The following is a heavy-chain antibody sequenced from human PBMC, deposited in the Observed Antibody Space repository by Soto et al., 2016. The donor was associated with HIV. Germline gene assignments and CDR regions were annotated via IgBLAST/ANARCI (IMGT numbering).Heavy chain of an antibody. D-gene: IGHD3-16*01. Sequence: QVQLVQSGAEVQKPGASVKVSCKASGYTFTDYYMHLRQAPGQGLEWMGWINPNSGDTKYAQKFQDRVTMTRDTPISTAYMELSRLRSDDTAVYFCARDPGEVTRDAFDMWGQGTMVTVSS. J-gene: IGHJ3*02. CDR3: ARDPGEVTRDAFDM. CDR2: INPNSGDT. V-gene: IGHV1-2*02. CDR1: GYTFTDYY.